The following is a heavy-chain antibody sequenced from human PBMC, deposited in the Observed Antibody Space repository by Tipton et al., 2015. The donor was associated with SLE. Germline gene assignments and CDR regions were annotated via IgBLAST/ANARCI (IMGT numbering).Heavy chain of an antibody. Sequence: SLRLSCAVSGFTFSSYAMSWVRQAPGKGLEWVSAISGSGGSTYYADSVKGRFTISRDNSKNTLYLQMNSLRAEDTAVYYCAPMPKGAFDIWGQGTMVTVSS. D-gene: IGHD2-2*01. CDR1: GFTFSSYA. J-gene: IGHJ3*02. CDR3: APMPKGAFDI. CDR2: ISGSGGST. V-gene: IGHV3-23*01.